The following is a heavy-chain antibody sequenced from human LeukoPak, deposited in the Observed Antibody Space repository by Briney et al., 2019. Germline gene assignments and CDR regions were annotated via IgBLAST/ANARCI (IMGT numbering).Heavy chain of an antibody. V-gene: IGHV3-74*01. Sequence: PGGSLRLSCATSGFTFSTFWMHWVRQAPGKGLVWVSRINHDGSSTNYADSVKGRFTISRDNAKNTLYLQMNSLRAEDTAVYYCVRDWGYDSSGYWQKYFDTWGQGTLDTVSS. CDR2: INHDGSST. D-gene: IGHD3-22*01. CDR1: GFTFSTFW. J-gene: IGHJ4*02. CDR3: VRDWGYDSSGYWQKYFDT.